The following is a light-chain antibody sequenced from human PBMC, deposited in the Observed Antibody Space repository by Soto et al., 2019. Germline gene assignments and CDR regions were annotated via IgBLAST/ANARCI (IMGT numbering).Light chain of an antibody. CDR2: GAS. CDR1: QSVSSN. J-gene: IGKJ1*01. CDR3: QQYNNWLWT. V-gene: IGKV3D-15*01. Sequence: EIVLTQSPGTLSLSPGERATLSCRASQSVSSNFLAWYQQKPGQAPRLLIYGASSRATGIPDRFSGSGSGTEFTITISSLQSEDFAVYYCQQYNNWLWTFGQGTKVEIK.